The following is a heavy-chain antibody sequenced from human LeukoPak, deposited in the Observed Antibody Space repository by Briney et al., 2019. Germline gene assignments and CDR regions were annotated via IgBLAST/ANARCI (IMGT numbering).Heavy chain of an antibody. CDR3: TTVWTLEWLSCYFDY. D-gene: IGHD3-3*01. V-gene: IGHV3-15*01. CDR1: GFTFSNAW. J-gene: IGHJ4*02. Sequence: GGSLRLSCAASGFTFSNAWMSWVRQAPGKGLEWVGRIKSKTDGGTTDYAAPVKGRFTISRDDSKNTLYLQMNSLKTEDTAVYYCTTVWTLEWLSCYFDYWGQGTLVTVSS. CDR2: IKSKTDGGTT.